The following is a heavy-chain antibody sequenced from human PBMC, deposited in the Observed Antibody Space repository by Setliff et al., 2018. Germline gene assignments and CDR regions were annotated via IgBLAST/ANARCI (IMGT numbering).Heavy chain of an antibody. Sequence: PGGSLRLSCAASGFTFNRHNMNWVRQAPGKGLEWISFINFNADGLYYADSVRGRFTVSRDNAKESLYLQMNNLGAEDTAVYYCTTAPLAAASTCWGQGTLVTVSS. J-gene: IGHJ4*02. V-gene: IGHV3-48*01. D-gene: IGHD6-13*01. CDR1: GFTFNRHN. CDR3: TTAPLAAASTC. CDR2: INFNADGL.